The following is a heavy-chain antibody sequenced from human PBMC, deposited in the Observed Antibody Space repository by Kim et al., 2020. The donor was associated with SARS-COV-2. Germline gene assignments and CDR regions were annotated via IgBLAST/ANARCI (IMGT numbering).Heavy chain of an antibody. CDR2: IYYSGST. CDR3: ATPQSGSYLGETAFDI. Sequence: SETLTLTCTVSGGSISSSSYYWGWIRQPPGKGLEWIGSIYYSGSTYYNPSLKSRVTISVDTSKNQFSLKLSSVTAADTAVYYCATPQSGSYLGETAFDIWGQGTMVTVSS. J-gene: IGHJ3*02. CDR1: GGSISSSSYY. D-gene: IGHD1-26*01. V-gene: IGHV4-39*01.